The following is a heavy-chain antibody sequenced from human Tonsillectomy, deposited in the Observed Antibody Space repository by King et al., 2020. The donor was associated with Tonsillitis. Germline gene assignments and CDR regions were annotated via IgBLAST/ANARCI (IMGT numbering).Heavy chain of an antibody. V-gene: IGHV3-33*01. J-gene: IGHJ6*02. D-gene: IGHD1-26*01. CDR1: GFTFNSYG. Sequence: VQLVESGGGVVQPGRSLRLSCAASGFTFNSYGMHWVRQAPGKGLEWVAVIWYDGSNKYYEDSVKGRFTISRDNSKNTLYLQMNSLRAEDTAVYYCASASVPGIDYYYYGMDVWGQGTTVTVSS. CDR2: IWYDGSNK. CDR3: ASASVPGIDYYYYGMDV.